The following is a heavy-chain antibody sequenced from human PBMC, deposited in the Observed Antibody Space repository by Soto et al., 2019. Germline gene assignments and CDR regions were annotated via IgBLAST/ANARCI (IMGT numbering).Heavy chain of an antibody. CDR1: GYTFTSYG. D-gene: IGHD3-3*01. CDR2: ISAYNGNT. V-gene: IGHV1-18*01. CDR3: ARVIRILRFLEWLPDFPDY. Sequence: ASVKVSCKASGYTFTSYGTSWVRQAPGQGLEWMGWISAYNGNTNYAQKLQGRVTMTTDTSTSTAYMELRSLRSDDTAVYYCARVIRILRFLEWLPDFPDYWGQGTLVTVSS. J-gene: IGHJ4*02.